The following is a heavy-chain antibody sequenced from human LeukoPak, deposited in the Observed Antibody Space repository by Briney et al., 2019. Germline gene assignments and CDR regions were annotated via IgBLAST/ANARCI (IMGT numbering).Heavy chain of an antibody. CDR3: AKVITMVRGVIIDY. CDR1: GFTVSSDS. V-gene: IGHV3-23*01. CDR2: ISGSGGST. Sequence: GGSLRLSCTVSGFTVSSDSMSWVRQAPGKGLEWVSAISGSGGSTYYADSVKGRFTISRDNSKNTLYLQMNSLRAEDTAVYYCAKVITMVRGVIIDYWGQGTLVTVSS. J-gene: IGHJ4*02. D-gene: IGHD3-10*01.